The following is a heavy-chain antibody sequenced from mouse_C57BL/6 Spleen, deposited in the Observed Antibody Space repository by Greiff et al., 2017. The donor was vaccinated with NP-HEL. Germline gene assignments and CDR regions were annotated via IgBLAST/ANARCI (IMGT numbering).Heavy chain of an antibody. D-gene: IGHD2-4*01. CDR1: GYTFTEYT. V-gene: IGHV1-62-2*01. CDR3: ARHEEAPLYDYDEGYAMDY. CDR2: FYPGSGSI. Sequence: VQLQESGAELVKPGASVKLSRKASGYTFTEYTIHWVKQRSGQGLEWIGWFYPGSGSIKYNEKFKDKATLTADKSSSTVYMELSRLTSEDSAVYFWARHEEAPLYDYDEGYAMDYWGQGTSVTVSS. J-gene: IGHJ4*01.